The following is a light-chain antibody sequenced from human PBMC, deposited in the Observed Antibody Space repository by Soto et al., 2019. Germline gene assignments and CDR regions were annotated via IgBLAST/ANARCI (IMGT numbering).Light chain of an antibody. CDR1: QSLLNRNGHNY. CDR2: LGS. J-gene: IGKJ1*01. Sequence: DIVMTQSPLYLPVTPGEPASISCRSSQSLLNRNGHNYLDWYLQKPGQSPQLLIYLGSNRASGVPDRFSGSGSGTDFTLKISRVEAEDVGVYYCMQPLRMPWTFDQGTKVEIK. V-gene: IGKV2-28*01. CDR3: MQPLRMPWT.